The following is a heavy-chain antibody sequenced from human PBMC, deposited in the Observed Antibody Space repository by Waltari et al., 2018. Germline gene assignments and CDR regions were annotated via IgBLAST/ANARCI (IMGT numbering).Heavy chain of an antibody. V-gene: IGHV4-59*01. CDR3: ARGTGVMDV. CDR1: GGSISSYY. CDR2: IYYSGST. D-gene: IGHD3-10*01. Sequence: QVQLQESGPGLVKPSETLSLTCTVSGGSISSYYWSWIRQPPGKGLEWIGYIYYSGSTNYTPSLKSRVTISVDTSKNQFSLKLSSVTAADTAVYYCARGTGVMDVWGKGTTVTVSS. J-gene: IGHJ6*03.